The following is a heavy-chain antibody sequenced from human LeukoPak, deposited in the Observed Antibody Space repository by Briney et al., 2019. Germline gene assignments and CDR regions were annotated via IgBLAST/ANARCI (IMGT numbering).Heavy chain of an antibody. V-gene: IGHV3-20*04. Sequence: GGSLRLSCATSGFTFEDHGLSWVRQAPGKGLEWVSGINWNSGSKRYAASVKGRFTISRDNSKNTLYLQMNSLRAEDTAVYYCARDSGDPDYWGQGTLVTVSS. CDR1: GFTFEDHG. D-gene: IGHD2-21*01. CDR3: ARDSGDPDY. J-gene: IGHJ4*02. CDR2: INWNSGSK.